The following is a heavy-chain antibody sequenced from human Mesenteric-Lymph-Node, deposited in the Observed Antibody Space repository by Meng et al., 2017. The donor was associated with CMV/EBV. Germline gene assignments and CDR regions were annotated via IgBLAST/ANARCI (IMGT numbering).Heavy chain of an antibody. CDR2: ISTTGDYI. J-gene: IGHJ4*02. CDR1: GFSFSNYN. CDR3: ARDLLMGDPSAFDY. V-gene: IGHV3-21*01. D-gene: IGHD1-26*01. Sequence: SGFSFSNYNMNWVRQAPGKGLEWVSHISTTGDYIYYADTLQGRFAISRDNANNSLYLEMSSLRAEDTAVYYCARDLLMGDPSAFDYWGQGVLVTVSS.